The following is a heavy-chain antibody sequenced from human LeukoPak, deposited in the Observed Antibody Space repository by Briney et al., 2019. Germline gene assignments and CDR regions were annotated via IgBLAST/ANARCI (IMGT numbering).Heavy chain of an antibody. CDR2: IYSGGST. J-gene: IGHJ3*02. D-gene: IGHD3-10*01. CDR1: GFTFSTYS. Sequence: GGSLRLSCAASGFTFSTYSMNWVRQAPGKGLEWVSVIYSGGSTYYADSVKGRLTISRDNSKNTLYLQMNSLRAEDTAVYYCARDLRYYGSGSYAFDIWGQGTMVTVSS. V-gene: IGHV3-66*01. CDR3: ARDLRYYGSGSYAFDI.